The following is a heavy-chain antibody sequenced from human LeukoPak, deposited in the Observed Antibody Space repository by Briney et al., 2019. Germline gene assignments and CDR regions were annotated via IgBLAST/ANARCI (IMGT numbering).Heavy chain of an antibody. J-gene: IGHJ3*02. V-gene: IGHV3-23*01. CDR2: ISDSGGTT. CDR3: AREDPGPFDAFDT. CDR1: GFTFAGYA. Sequence: GGSLRLSCTASGFTFAGYAMSWVRQAPGKGLEWVSGISDSGGTTYYADSVKGRFTISRDNSKNTLYLQMNSLRAEDTATYYCAREDPGPFDAFDTWGQGAKVTVSS.